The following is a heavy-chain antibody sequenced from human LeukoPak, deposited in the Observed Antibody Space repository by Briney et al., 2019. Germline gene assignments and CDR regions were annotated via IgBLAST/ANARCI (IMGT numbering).Heavy chain of an antibody. D-gene: IGHD5-24*01. J-gene: IGHJ2*01. Sequence: ASVKVSCKASGYTFTSYYMHWVRQAPGQGLEWMGIINPSGGSTSYAQKFQGRVTMTRDTSTSTVYMELSSLRSEDTAVYYCAREGTEMATIPDWYFDLWGRGTLVTVSS. CDR3: AREGTEMATIPDWYFDL. V-gene: IGHV1-46*01. CDR1: GYTFTSYY. CDR2: INPSGGST.